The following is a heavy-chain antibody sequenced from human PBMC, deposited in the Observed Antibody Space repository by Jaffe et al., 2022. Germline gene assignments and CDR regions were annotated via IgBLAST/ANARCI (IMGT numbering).Heavy chain of an antibody. CDR1: GGSVSSGSYY. V-gene: IGHV4-61*01. D-gene: IGHD2-8*01. CDR3: ASNVWSYYYYYMDV. J-gene: IGHJ6*03. CDR2: IYYSGST. Sequence: QVQLQESGPGLVKPSETLSLTCTVSGGSVSSGSYYWSWIRQPPGKGLEWIGYIYYSGSTNYNPSLKSRVTISVDTSKNQFSLKLSSVTAADTAVYYCASNVWSYYYYYMDVWGKGTTVTVSS.